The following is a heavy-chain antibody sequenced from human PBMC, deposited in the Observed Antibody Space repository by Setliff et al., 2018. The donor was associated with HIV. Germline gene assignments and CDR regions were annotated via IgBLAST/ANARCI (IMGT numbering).Heavy chain of an antibody. CDR1: GFRITDTY. V-gene: IGHV3-66*02. Sequence: GGSLRLSCEASGFRITDTYMAWVRQAPGKGLEWVTLMYKGGKTYYADFVKGRFTIARDDSKNTVSLQMTNLGTGDTATYYCAKGGYGGAYYVAGYWGQGTLVTVSS. D-gene: IGHD5-18*01. CDR3: AKGGYGGAYYVAGY. CDR2: MYKGGKT. J-gene: IGHJ4*02.